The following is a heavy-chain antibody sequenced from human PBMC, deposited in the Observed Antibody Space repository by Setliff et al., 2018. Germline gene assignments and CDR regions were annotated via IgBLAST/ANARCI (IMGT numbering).Heavy chain of an antibody. J-gene: IGHJ4*02. CDR1: GFTFKDYS. CDR3: ASANTTGYYYFDY. V-gene: IGHV3-23*01. Sequence: PGGSLRLSCAASGFTFKDYSMVWVRQVPGKGLEWVSAMSASGTSTYHADSVKGRFTISGDNSKNTLYLQMNSLRAEDTAVYYCASANTTGYYYFDYWGQGTLVTVSS. D-gene: IGHD1-26*01. CDR2: MSASGTST.